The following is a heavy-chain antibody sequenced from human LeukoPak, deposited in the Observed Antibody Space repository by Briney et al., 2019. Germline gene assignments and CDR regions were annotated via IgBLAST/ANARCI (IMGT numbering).Heavy chain of an antibody. CDR2: INSDGSST. V-gene: IGHV3-74*01. CDR1: GFTFSSYL. D-gene: IGHD3-10*01. Sequence: GGSLRLSCAASGFTFSSYLMHWVRQAPGKGLVWVSRINSDGSSTSYADSVKGRFTISRDNAKNTLYLQMNSLRAEDTAVYYCYGSGSYYDYYYYMDVWGKGTTVTVSS. CDR3: YGSGSYYDYYYYMDV. J-gene: IGHJ6*03.